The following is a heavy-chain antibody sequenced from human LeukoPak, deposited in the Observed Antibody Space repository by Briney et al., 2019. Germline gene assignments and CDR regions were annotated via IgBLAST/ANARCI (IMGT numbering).Heavy chain of an antibody. CDR1: GGSISSYY. Sequence: PSETLPLTCTVSGGSISSYYWSWIRQPAGEGLEWIGRLHTSGSTHYNPSLKSRVTMSVDTSKNQFSLKLSSVTAADTAVYYCASEPYGDYVNWFDPWGQGTLVTVSS. CDR3: ASEPYGDYVNWFDP. CDR2: LHTSGST. V-gene: IGHV4-4*07. J-gene: IGHJ5*02. D-gene: IGHD4-17*01.